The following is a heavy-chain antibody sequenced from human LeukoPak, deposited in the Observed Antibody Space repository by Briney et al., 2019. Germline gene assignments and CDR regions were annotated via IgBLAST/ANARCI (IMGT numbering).Heavy chain of an antibody. Sequence: PSETLSLTCTVSGGSISSGDYYWSWIRQPPGKGLEWIGYIYYSGSTYYNPSLKSRVTISLDTSKNQFSLKLSSVTAADTAVYYCASHSGRYGGVDYWGQGTLVTVSS. D-gene: IGHD1-26*01. CDR3: ASHSGRYGGVDY. CDR2: IYYSGST. J-gene: IGHJ4*02. CDR1: GGSISSGDYY. V-gene: IGHV4-30-4*01.